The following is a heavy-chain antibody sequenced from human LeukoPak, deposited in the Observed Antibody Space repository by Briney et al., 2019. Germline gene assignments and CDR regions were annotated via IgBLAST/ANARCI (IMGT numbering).Heavy chain of an antibody. CDR1: GGSFSGYY. V-gene: IGHV4-34*01. D-gene: IGHD5-18*01. J-gene: IGHJ4*02. Sequence: SETLSLTCAVYGGSFSGYYWSWIRQPPGKGLEWIGEINHSGSTNYNPSLKSRVTISVDTSKNQFSLKLSSVAAADTAVYYCALAGYSYGKDYWGQGTLVTVSS. CDR2: INHSGST. CDR3: ALAGYSYGKDY.